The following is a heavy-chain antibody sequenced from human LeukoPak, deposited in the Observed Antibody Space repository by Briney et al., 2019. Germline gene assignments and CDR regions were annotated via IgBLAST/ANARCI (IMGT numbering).Heavy chain of an antibody. D-gene: IGHD3-3*01. Sequence: SETLSLTCAVYGGSFSGYYWNWIRQPPGKGLEWIGEINHSGSTNYNPSLKSRVTISVDTSKNQFSLKLSSVTAADTAVYYCARATNYDFWSGYYRPSAKYYFDYWGQGTLVTVSS. CDR2: INHSGST. V-gene: IGHV4-34*01. CDR1: GGSFSGYY. J-gene: IGHJ4*02. CDR3: ARATNYDFWSGYYRPSAKYYFDY.